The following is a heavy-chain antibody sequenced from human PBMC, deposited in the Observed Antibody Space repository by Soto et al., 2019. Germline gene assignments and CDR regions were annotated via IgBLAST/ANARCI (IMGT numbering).Heavy chain of an antibody. CDR3: AREVRDTAVADFDY. J-gene: IGHJ4*02. Sequence: EVQLVESGGGLVKPGGSLRLSCAASGFTFSSYSMNWVRQAQGKGLEWVSSISSSSSYIYYADSVKGRFTISRDNAKNSLYLQMNSLRAEDTAVYYCAREVRDTAVADFDYWGQGTLVTVSS. V-gene: IGHV3-21*01. CDR1: GFTFSSYS. CDR2: ISSSSSYI. D-gene: IGHD5-18*01.